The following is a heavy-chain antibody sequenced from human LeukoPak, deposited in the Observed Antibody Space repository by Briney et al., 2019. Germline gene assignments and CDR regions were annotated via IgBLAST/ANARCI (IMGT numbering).Heavy chain of an antibody. CDR2: INHSGST. CDR3: ARGARLWFGELFVY. CDR1: GGSFSGYY. D-gene: IGHD3-10*01. J-gene: IGHJ4*02. Sequence: SETLSLTCAVYGGSFSGYYWSWNRQPPGKGLEWIGEINHSGSTNYNPSLKSRVTISVDTSKNQFSLKLSSVTAADTAVYYCARGARLWFGELFVYWGQGTLVTVSS. V-gene: IGHV4-34*01.